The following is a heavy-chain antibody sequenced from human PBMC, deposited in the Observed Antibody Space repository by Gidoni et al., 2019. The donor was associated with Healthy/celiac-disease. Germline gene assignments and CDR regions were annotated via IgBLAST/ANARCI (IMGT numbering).Heavy chain of an antibody. CDR2: ISYDGSNK. CDR3: AKQYYDFWSGYYKGPYYFDY. J-gene: IGHJ4*02. Sequence: QVQLVESGGGVVQPGRSLRLSCAASGFTFSRYGMHWVRQAPGKGLEWVAVISYDGSNKYYADSVKGRFTISRDNSKNTLYLQMNSLRAEDTAVYYCAKQYYDFWSGYYKGPYYFDYWGQGTLVTVSS. D-gene: IGHD3-3*01. V-gene: IGHV3-30*18. CDR1: GFTFSRYG.